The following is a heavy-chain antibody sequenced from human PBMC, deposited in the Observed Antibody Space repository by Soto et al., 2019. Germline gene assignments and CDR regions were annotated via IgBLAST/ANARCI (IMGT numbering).Heavy chain of an antibody. Sequence: QGQLVQSGAEVKKPAASVKVSCKASGYTFTRYGISWVRQAPGQGLEWRGRISGYNGDTKYAQKFQGRVTMTIDTSTTTAYMELRGLTSDDTAVYYCAKNGQPPYYYYGMDVWGQGTTGSVSS. CDR2: ISGYNGDT. D-gene: IGHD2-8*01. J-gene: IGHJ6*02. CDR1: GYTFTRYG. V-gene: IGHV1-18*01. CDR3: AKNGQPPYYYYGMDV.